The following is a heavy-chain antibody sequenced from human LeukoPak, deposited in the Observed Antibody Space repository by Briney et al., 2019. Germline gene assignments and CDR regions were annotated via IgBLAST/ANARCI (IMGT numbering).Heavy chain of an antibody. J-gene: IGHJ5*02. CDR3: AREKEEGIAVAGWFDP. Sequence: SETLSLTCTVSGYSISSGYYWGWIRQPPGKGLEWIGSIYHSGSTYYNPPLKSRVTISVDTSKNQFSLKLSSVTAADTAVYYCAREKEEGIAVAGWFDPWGQGTLVTVSS. CDR1: GYSISSGYY. CDR2: IYHSGST. D-gene: IGHD6-19*01. V-gene: IGHV4-38-2*02.